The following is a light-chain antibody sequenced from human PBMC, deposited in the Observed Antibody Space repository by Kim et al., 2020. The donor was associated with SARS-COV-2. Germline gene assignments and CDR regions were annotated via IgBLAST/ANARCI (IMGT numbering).Light chain of an antibody. CDR3: QQHYSPPFT. J-gene: IGKJ4*01. CDR1: QTVLYSSNNKNC. V-gene: IGKV4-1*01. Sequence: DIVMTQSPDSLAVSLGERATINCKSSQTVLYSSNNKNCLAWYQQKLGQPPKLLFYWASTRESGVPDRFSGSGSGTDFTLTISSLQAEDVAVYYCQQHYSPPFTFGGGTKLEI. CDR2: WAS.